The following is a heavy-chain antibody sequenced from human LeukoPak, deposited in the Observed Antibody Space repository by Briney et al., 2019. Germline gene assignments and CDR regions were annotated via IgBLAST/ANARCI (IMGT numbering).Heavy chain of an antibody. V-gene: IGHV3-48*04. J-gene: IGHJ3*02. CDR2: ISSTSITL. D-gene: IGHD2-8*02. CDR3: ARYPPGRGGLDI. CDR1: GFTFSPYS. Sequence: PGGSLRLSCAASGFTFSPYSMNWARQAPGKGLEWISYISSTSITLFYADSVKGRFTISRDNAKNLLYVHMNSLRAEDTAVYYCARYPPGRGGLDIWGQGTMVTVSS.